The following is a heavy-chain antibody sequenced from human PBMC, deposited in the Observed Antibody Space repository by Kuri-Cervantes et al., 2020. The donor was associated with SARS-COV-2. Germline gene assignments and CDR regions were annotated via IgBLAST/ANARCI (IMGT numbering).Heavy chain of an antibody. V-gene: IGHV3-30-3*01. Sequence: GGSLRLSCTASGFNYLNYAIHWVRQAPGTGLEWVAVVSYNGTNKYYADSVKGRFTISRDNSRNIVCLQMSSLRPEDTALYYCTREAYDYNMGFDSWGQGTLVTVSS. CDR1: GFNYLNYA. J-gene: IGHJ4*02. CDR3: TREAYDYNMGFDS. CDR2: VSYNGTNK. D-gene: IGHD4-11*01.